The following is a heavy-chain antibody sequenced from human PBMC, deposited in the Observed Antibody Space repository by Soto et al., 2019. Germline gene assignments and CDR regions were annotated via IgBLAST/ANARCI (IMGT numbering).Heavy chain of an antibody. V-gene: IGHV4-39*01. Sequence: QLQLQESGPGLVKPSETLSLTCTVSGGSISSSSYYWGWIRQPPGKGLEWIGSIYYSGSTYYNPSLKSRVTISVDTSKNQFSLTLSSVTAADTAVYYCARLRAPTDFDYWGQGTLVTVSS. CDR2: IYYSGST. CDR1: GGSISSSSYY. CDR3: ARLRAPTDFDY. J-gene: IGHJ4*02. D-gene: IGHD3-10*01.